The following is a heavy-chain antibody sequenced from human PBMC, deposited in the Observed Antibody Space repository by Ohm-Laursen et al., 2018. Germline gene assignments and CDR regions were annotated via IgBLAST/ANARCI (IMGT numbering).Heavy chain of an antibody. Sequence: SLRRSCPASGFTFSVYYMSWIRWAPGKGLEWVSYMSSSGNTIYYGDSVKGRFTISRDNAKNSLYLQMNSLRAEDTAVYYCARAAHYDIWNGYYFDYWGQGTLVTVS. CDR1: GFTFSVYY. J-gene: IGHJ4*02. V-gene: IGHV3-11*01. CDR2: MSSSGNTI. CDR3: ARAAHYDIWNGYYFDY. D-gene: IGHD3-3*01.